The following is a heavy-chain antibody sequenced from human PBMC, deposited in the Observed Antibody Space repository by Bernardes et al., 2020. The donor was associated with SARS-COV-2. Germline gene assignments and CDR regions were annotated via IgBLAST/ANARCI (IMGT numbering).Heavy chain of an antibody. CDR3: IDRNEYTWDY. CDR2: IRTEAFCGTA. J-gene: IGHJ4*02. Sequence: GGSLRLSCAASGLTFRNARMNWVRQAPGKGLEWVGRIRTEAFCGTADYSAPVKGRFTISRDDSKDTLFLQMNSLKTEDTGVYYYIDRNEYTWDYWGQGTLVTVSS. V-gene: IGHV3-15*07. CDR1: GLTFRNAR. D-gene: IGHD1-1*01.